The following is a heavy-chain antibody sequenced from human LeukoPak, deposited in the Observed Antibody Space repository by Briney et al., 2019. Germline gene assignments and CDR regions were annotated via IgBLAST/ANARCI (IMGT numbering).Heavy chain of an antibody. CDR1: GFTFSAYA. J-gene: IGHJ4*02. Sequence: GGSLRPSCAASGFTFSAYAMTWVRQAPGKGLEWVAVIGGSDGSTYYADSVKGRFSISRDNSKSTLYLQMNSLRPEDAAVYYCAKRARDVPKTADYDYWGQGALVTVSS. CDR2: IGGSDGST. V-gene: IGHV3-23*01. D-gene: IGHD2-21*02. CDR3: AKRARDVPKTADYDY.